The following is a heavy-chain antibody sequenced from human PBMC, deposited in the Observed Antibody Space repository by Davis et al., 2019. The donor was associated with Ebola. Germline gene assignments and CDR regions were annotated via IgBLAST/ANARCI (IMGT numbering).Heavy chain of an antibody. D-gene: IGHD4-17*01. CDR2: INHSGST. CDR3: ARVRLRVTNAFDY. V-gene: IGHV4-34*01. CDR1: GGSFSGYY. J-gene: IGHJ4*02. Sequence: PSETLSLTCAVYGGSFSGYYWSWIRQPPGKGLEWIGEINHSGSTNYNPSLKSRVTISVDTSKNQFSLKLSSVTAADTAVYYCARVRLRVTNAFDYWGQGTLVTVSS.